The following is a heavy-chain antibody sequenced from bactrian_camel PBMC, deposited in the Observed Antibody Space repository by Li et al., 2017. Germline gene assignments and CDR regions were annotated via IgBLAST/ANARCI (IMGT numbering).Heavy chain of an antibody. CDR1: GYVYSRYR. V-gene: IGHV3-3*01. Sequence: HVQLVESGGGSVQAGGSLRLSCIASGYVYSRYRMGWFRRAPGKEREAIGALWTGGGSTYYADSVKGRFTIRTENANVLYLQMNNLKPEDTAMYYCAADYRLGSDGTCAQTARWYSYWGQGTQVTVS. D-gene: IGHD6*01. CDR2: LWTGGGST. J-gene: IGHJ4*01. CDR3: AADYRLGSDGTCAQTARWYSY.